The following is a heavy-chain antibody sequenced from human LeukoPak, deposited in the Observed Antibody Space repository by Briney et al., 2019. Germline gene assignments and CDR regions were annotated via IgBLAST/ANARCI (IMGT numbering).Heavy chain of an antibody. D-gene: IGHD3-16*01. CDR3: AGGRNPLGDYYFDY. CDR2: ISSSSSTI. V-gene: IGHV3-48*01. CDR1: GFTFSSYS. Sequence: AGGSLRLSCAASGFTFSSYSMNWVRQAPGKGLEWVSYISSSSSTIYYADSVKGRFTISRDNAKNSLYLQMNSLRAEDTAVYYCAGGRNPLGDYYFDYWGQGTLVTVSS. J-gene: IGHJ4*02.